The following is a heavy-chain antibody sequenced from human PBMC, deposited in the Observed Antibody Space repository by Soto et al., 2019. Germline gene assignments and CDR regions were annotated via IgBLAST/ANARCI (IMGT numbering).Heavy chain of an antibody. Sequence: ASVKARSKDPGDALDGSARRWLRQAPEQRREWMGWINAGNGNTKYSQKFQGRVTITRDISASTAYMELSSLRSEDTAVYYCARAVAVAADFDYWGQGTLVTVS. CDR2: INAGNGNT. D-gene: IGHD6-19*01. CDR3: ARAVAVAADFDY. V-gene: IGHV1-3*01. J-gene: IGHJ4*02. CDR1: GDALDGSA.